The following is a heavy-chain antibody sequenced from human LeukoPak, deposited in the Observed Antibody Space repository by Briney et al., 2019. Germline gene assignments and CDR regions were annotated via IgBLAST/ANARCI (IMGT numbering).Heavy chain of an antibody. CDR1: RGSISTSNYY. CDR2: IFYSGST. Sequence: SETLSLTCTVSRGSISTSNYYWGWVRQPPGKALEWIGNIFYSGSTYYNPSLKSRVTISVDTSKNQFSLKLSSVTAADTAVYYCARHGRTAAAGTFDYWGQGTLVTVSS. CDR3: ARHGRTAAAGTFDY. D-gene: IGHD6-13*01. J-gene: IGHJ4*02. V-gene: IGHV4-39*01.